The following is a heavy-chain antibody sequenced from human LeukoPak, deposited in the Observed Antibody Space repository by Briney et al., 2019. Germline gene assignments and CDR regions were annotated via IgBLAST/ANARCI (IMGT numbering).Heavy chain of an antibody. Sequence: PSETLSLTCTVSGGSMSSYYWSWIRQPPGKGLEWIGYIYQNGRTNYNPSLESRVTISVDTSKNHFSLNLTSVTAADTAVYFCAREDRNGNSGYAIGDWGQGILVTVS. CDR1: GGSMSSYY. D-gene: IGHD5-12*01. J-gene: IGHJ4*02. CDR3: AREDRNGNSGYAIGD. CDR2: IYQNGRT. V-gene: IGHV4-59*01.